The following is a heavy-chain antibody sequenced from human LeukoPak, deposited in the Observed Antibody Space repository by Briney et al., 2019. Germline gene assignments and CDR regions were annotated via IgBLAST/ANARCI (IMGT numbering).Heavy chain of an antibody. CDR1: GFTVSSNY. V-gene: IGHV3-66*01. Sequence: PGGSLRLSCAAYGFTVSSNYMSWVRQAPGKGLEWVSVIYRGGNTDYADSVKGRFTISRDNSTNTMYLQMNSLRVDDTAVYYCARVGYFDNTGLDYWGQGTLVTVSS. CDR2: IYRGGNT. J-gene: IGHJ4*02. D-gene: IGHD3-22*01. CDR3: ARVGYFDNTGLDY.